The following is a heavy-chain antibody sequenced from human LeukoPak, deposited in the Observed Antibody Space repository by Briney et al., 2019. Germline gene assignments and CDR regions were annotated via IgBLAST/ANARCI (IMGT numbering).Heavy chain of an antibody. Sequence: PGTSLRLSCVASGFTSSSYAMHWVRQAPGKGLEWVAVIPHDGSNKYYTDSVKGRFTISRDNSKNTLYLQMNSLRAEDTAVYYCARDHWIVVAGYYFDYWGQGTLVTVSS. J-gene: IGHJ4*02. CDR2: IPHDGSNK. CDR3: ARDHWIVVAGYYFDY. V-gene: IGHV3-30-3*01. CDR1: GFTSSSYA. D-gene: IGHD6-19*01.